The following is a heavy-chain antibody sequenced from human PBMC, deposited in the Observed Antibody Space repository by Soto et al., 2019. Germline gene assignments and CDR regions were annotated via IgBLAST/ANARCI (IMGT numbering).Heavy chain of an antibody. V-gene: IGHV4-39*01. Sequence: PSENLSLSCTVSGACISTSNYYWAWIRQAPGKGLEWIGNIYYVGNSYYNPSLKSRVTISIDTSKNQFSLKLNSVTAADTAVYYCARCVYNYDLFSGYRRYFYLCARRSLVTVSS. CDR3: ARCVYNYDLFSGYRRYFYL. CDR2: IYYVGNS. CDR1: GACISTSNYY. D-gene: IGHD3-3*01. J-gene: IGHJ2*01.